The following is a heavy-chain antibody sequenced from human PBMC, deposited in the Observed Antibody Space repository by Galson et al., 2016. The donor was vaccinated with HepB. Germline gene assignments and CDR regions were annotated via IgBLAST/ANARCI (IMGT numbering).Heavy chain of an antibody. J-gene: IGHJ4*02. V-gene: IGHV3-7*04. CDR1: GFTFADYL. CDR2: INQAGSEY. Sequence: SLRLSCAASGFTFADYLMSWVRQAPGKGLEWVANINQAGSEYRYMDSVKGRFTISRDNSKNTLFLQMNSLRDEDTAVYFCARAAGDYGNDGFPNFDYWGQGTLVTVSS. D-gene: IGHD4-17*01. CDR3: ARAAGDYGNDGFPNFDY.